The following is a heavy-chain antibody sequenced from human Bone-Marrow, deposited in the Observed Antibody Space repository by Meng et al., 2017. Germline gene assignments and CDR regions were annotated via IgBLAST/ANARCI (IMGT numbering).Heavy chain of an antibody. Sequence: SLKISCAASGFTFDDYAMHWVRQAPGKGLEWVSGISWNSGSIGYADSVKGRFTISRDNAKNSLYLQMNSLRAEDTALYYCAKSQGYCSSTSCHDAFDIWGQGTTVTVSS. D-gene: IGHD2-2*01. CDR3: AKSQGYCSSTSCHDAFDI. V-gene: IGHV3-9*01. CDR2: ISWNSGSI. J-gene: IGHJ3*02. CDR1: GFTFDDYA.